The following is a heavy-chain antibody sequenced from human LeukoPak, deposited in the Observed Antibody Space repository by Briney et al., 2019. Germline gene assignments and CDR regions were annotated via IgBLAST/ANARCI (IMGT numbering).Heavy chain of an antibody. CDR1: GYTFTSYY. J-gene: IGHJ3*02. CDR3: ATDRITMIGRIDFDI. V-gene: IGHV1-46*01. D-gene: IGHD3-22*01. Sequence: ASVKVSCKASGYTFTSYYMHWVRQAPGQGLEWMGIINPSGGSTSYAQKFQGRVTMTEDTSTDTAYMELSSLRSEDTAVYYCATDRITMIGRIDFDIWGQGTMVTVSS. CDR2: INPSGGST.